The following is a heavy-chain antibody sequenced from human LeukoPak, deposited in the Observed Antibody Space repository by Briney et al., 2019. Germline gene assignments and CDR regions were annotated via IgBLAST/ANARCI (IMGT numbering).Heavy chain of an antibody. CDR1: GGTFSSYA. V-gene: IGHV1-69*04. J-gene: IGHJ5*02. CDR3: ARDGGSPSPWFDP. Sequence: SVKVSCKASGGTFSSYAVSWVRQAPGQGLEWMGRIIPILGIANYAQKFQGRVTITADKSTSTAYMELSSLRSEDTAVYYCARDGGSPSPWFDPWGQGTLVTVSS. CDR2: IIPILGIA. D-gene: IGHD6-6*01.